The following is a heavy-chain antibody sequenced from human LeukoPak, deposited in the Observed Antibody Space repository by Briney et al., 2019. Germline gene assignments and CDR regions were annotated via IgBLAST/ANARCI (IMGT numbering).Heavy chain of an antibody. CDR3: ARQTSFYEASGHLNDN. CDR2: IYYSGSP. Sequence: PSETLSLTCTVSGGSISSDSYYWGWIRQPPGKRLEWIGSIYYSGSPFYNPSLRSRVTMSVDTSKNQFALKLSSVTAADTAVYYCARQTSFYEASGHLNDNWGQGTLVTVSS. CDR1: GGSISSDSYY. D-gene: IGHD2-15*01. V-gene: IGHV4-39*01. J-gene: IGHJ4*02.